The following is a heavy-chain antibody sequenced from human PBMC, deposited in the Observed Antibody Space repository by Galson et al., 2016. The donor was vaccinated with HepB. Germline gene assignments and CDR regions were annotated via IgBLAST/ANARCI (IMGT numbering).Heavy chain of an antibody. CDR1: GGSVSGGGDY. V-gene: IGHV4-31*03. CDR3: AREPGVNWFDP. J-gene: IGHJ5*02. D-gene: IGHD7-27*01. CDR2: VYSSGST. Sequence: LSLTCTVSGGSVSGGGDYWSRIRHFPGKGLEWIGYVYSSGSTDYNPSLKSRVTISLDTSKNQFSLRLNSVTAADTAVYYCAREPGVNWFDPWGQGILVTVSS.